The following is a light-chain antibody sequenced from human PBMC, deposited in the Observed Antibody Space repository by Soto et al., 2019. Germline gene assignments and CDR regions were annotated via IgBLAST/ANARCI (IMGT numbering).Light chain of an antibody. CDR1: SSNIGANYD. Sequence: QAVVTQPPSVSGAPGQRVTISCTGSSSNIGANYDVHWYQHRPGTAPKLLIFGNNNRPSGVPDRFSGSKSGTSASLAITGLQAEDEGDYYCQSYDSTRSARYVFGTGTKLTVL. V-gene: IGLV1-40*01. CDR3: QSYDSTRSARYV. J-gene: IGLJ1*01. CDR2: GNN.